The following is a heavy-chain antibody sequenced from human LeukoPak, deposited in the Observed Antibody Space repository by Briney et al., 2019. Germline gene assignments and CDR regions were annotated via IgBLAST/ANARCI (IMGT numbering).Heavy chain of an antibody. CDR1: GGSISSYF. CDR2: ISYSGST. CDR3: ARASFGERVMDV. D-gene: IGHD3-10*01. J-gene: IGHJ6*04. Sequence: SETLSLTCTVSGGSISSYFWRWIRQPPGKGREWIGYISYSGSTSYSPSLTSRVSISLAKSKNQLSIKLSSVTAADAAVYYCARASFGERVMDVWGKGTTVTTSS. V-gene: IGHV4-59*01.